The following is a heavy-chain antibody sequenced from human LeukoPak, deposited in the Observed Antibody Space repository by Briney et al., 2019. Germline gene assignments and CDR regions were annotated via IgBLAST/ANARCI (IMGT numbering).Heavy chain of an antibody. Sequence: GGSLRLSCAASGFTFSSYGMHWVRQAPGKGLEWVAVISYDGSNKYYADSVKGRFTISRDNSKNTLYLQMNSLRAEDTAVYYCARGGGDYSKLDYWGQGTLVTVSS. V-gene: IGHV3-30*19. CDR1: GFTFSSYG. D-gene: IGHD4-11*01. J-gene: IGHJ4*02. CDR2: ISYDGSNK. CDR3: ARGGGDYSKLDY.